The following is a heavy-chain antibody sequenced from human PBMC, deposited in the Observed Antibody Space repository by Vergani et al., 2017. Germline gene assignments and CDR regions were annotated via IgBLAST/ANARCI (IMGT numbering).Heavy chain of an antibody. J-gene: IGHJ4*02. V-gene: IGHV4-31*03. D-gene: IGHD3-10*01. CDR1: GDPISRGGYY. CDR3: AREVGTEGFDY. CDR2: IYYSGST. Sequence: QVQLQESGPGLVKPSQTLSLTCTVSGDPISRGGYYWNGIRQPPGKGLEWIGYIYYSGSTNYNSSLKSRFSMSVDTSKNQFSLRLSSVTAADTAVYYCAREVGTEGFDYWGQGTLVTVSS.